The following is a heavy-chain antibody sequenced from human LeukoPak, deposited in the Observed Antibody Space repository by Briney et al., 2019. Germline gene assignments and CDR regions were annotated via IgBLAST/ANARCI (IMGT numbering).Heavy chain of an antibody. Sequence: SETLSLTCSVSDASISGYYWSWIRQPPGKGLEWIGSIHFSGSTNYNPSLRSRVTISVDTSKNQLSLKLSSVTAADTAVYYCARDLGGIYFDYWGQGTLVTVSS. J-gene: IGHJ4*01. D-gene: IGHD1-26*01. V-gene: IGHV4-59*01. CDR1: DASISGYY. CDR2: IHFSGST. CDR3: ARDLGGIYFDY.